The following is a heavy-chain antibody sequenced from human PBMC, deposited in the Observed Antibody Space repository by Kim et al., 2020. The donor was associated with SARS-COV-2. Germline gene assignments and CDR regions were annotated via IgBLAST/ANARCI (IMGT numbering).Heavy chain of an antibody. CDR1: GYTLTELS. Sequence: ASVKVSCKVSGYTLTELSMHWVRQAPGKGLEWMGGFDPEDGETIYAQKFQGRVTMTEDTSTDTAYMELSSLRSEDTAVYYCATDVYNDWNLNNWFDPWGQGTLVTVSS. CDR2: FDPEDGET. V-gene: IGHV1-24*01. D-gene: IGHD1-1*01. CDR3: ATDVYNDWNLNNWFDP. J-gene: IGHJ5*02.